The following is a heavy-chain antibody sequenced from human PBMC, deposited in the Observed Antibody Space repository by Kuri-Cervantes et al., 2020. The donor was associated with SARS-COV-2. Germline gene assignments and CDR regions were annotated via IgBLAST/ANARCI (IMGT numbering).Heavy chain of an antibody. CDR1: GGSISSYY. J-gene: IGHJ5*02. CDR2: IYTSGST. Sequence: LRLSCTVSGGSISSYYWSWIRQPAGKGLEWIGRIYTSGSTNYNRSLKSRVTMSVDTSKNQFSLKLSSVTAADTAVYYCARVLRYYDSSGYLGSFDPWGQGTLVTVSS. CDR3: ARVLRYYDSSGYLGSFDP. V-gene: IGHV4-4*07. D-gene: IGHD3-22*01.